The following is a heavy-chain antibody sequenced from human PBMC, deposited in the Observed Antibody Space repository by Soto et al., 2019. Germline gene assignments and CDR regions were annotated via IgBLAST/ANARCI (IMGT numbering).Heavy chain of an antibody. CDR3: VRDWSSEGDY. D-gene: IGHD3-3*01. J-gene: IGHJ4*02. CDR1: GFTFSAYW. V-gene: IGHV3-7*05. CDR2: IKQDGSKK. Sequence: GGSLRLSCAASGFTFSAYWMTWVRQAPGKGLEWVANIKQDGSKKNYVDSVKGRFTISRDNAKNSVFLQMNSLRVEDTAVYYCVRDWSSEGDYWGQGTLVIVSS.